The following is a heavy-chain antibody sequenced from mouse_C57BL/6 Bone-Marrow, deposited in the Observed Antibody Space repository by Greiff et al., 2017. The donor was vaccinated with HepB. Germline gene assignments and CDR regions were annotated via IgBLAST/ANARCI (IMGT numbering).Heavy chain of an antibody. Sequence: EVMLVESGGGLVKPGGSLKLSCAASGFTFSDYGMHWVRQAPEKGLEWVAYISSGSSTIYYADTVKGRFTIARDNAKNTLFLQMTSLRSEDTAMYYCARCLYYGSSPYAMDYWGQGTSVTVSS. CDR1: GFTFSDYG. J-gene: IGHJ4*01. CDR2: ISSGSSTI. D-gene: IGHD1-1*01. CDR3: ARCLYYGSSPYAMDY. V-gene: IGHV5-17*01.